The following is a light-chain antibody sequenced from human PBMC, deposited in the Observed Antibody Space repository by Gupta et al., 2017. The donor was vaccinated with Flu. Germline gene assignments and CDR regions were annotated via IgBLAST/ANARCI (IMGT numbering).Light chain of an antibody. V-gene: IGKV1-39*01. CDR3: QQSDKYPSIT. J-gene: IGKJ5*01. CDR1: QSIRNY. CDR2: AAS. Sequence: SSLSASVGDRVTITCRASQSIRNYLNWYKQKPGKAPNLLIFAASSWQSGVPSRFSGSGYGTDLTLTISSRQAEDFAPYYCQQSDKYPSITFGQGTLMEIK.